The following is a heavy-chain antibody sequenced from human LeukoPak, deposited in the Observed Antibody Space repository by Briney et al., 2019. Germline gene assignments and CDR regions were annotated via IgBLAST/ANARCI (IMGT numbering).Heavy chain of an antibody. Sequence: GGSLRLSCAASGFTFSSHGMHWVRQAPGKGLEWVAVISYDGSNKYYADSVKGRFTISRDNSKNTLYLQMNSLRAEDTAVYYCAKDLSMVATRYYFDYWGQGTLVTVSS. CDR3: AKDLSMVATRYYFDY. CDR1: GFTFSSHG. D-gene: IGHD5-12*01. CDR2: ISYDGSNK. J-gene: IGHJ4*02. V-gene: IGHV3-30*18.